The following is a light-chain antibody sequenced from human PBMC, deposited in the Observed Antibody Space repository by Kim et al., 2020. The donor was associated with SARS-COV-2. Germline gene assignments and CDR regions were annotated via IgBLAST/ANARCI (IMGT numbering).Light chain of an antibody. CDR3: QQYGSYC. J-gene: IGKJ2*03. CDR2: DSS. CDR1: QSINTW. V-gene: IGKV1-5*01. Sequence: DIQMTQSPSTLSASVGDRVTITCRASQSINTWLAWYQQKPGKAPKLLIYDSSSLDIGVPSRLSGSGSGTEFTLTISSLQPDDFATYYCQQYGSYCFGQGTKLEI.